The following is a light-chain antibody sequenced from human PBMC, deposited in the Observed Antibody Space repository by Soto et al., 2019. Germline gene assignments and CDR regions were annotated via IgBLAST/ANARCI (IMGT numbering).Light chain of an antibody. CDR2: GAS. CDR3: QQFSSYPLT. J-gene: IGKJ5*01. Sequence: EFVLTQSPGTLSLSPGERATLSCRASQTVRNNYLAWYQQKPGQAPRLLIYGASSRATGIPDRFSGGGSGTDFTLTISRLEPEDFAVYYCQQFSSYPLTFGGGTRLEIK. CDR1: QTVRNNY. V-gene: IGKV3-20*01.